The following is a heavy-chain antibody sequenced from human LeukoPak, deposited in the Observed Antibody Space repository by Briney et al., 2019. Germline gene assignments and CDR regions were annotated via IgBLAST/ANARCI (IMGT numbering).Heavy chain of an antibody. D-gene: IGHD3-3*01. Sequence: GGSLRLSCAASGFTFSSYPLHWVRQAPGKGLEWVTLISYDGTKIYYADSVKGRFTISRDNSKNTLYLQMNSLRAEDTAVYFCARESGWGLPHAFDFWGQGTMVTVSS. CDR2: ISYDGTKI. V-gene: IGHV3-30-3*01. J-gene: IGHJ3*01. CDR3: ARESGWGLPHAFDF. CDR1: GFTFSSYP.